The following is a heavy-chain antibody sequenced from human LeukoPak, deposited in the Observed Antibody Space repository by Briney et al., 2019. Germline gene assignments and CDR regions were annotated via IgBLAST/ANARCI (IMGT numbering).Heavy chain of an antibody. Sequence: GGSLRLSCAASGFTFSSYEMNWVRQAPGKGLEWVSSISSSSSYIYYADSVKGRFTISRDNAKNSLYLQMNSLRAEDTAVYYCAREGSGYCSSTSCRKRLYWYFDLWGRGTLVTVSS. CDR2: ISSSSSYI. J-gene: IGHJ2*01. CDR1: GFTFSSYE. CDR3: AREGSGYCSSTSCRKRLYWYFDL. D-gene: IGHD2-2*01. V-gene: IGHV3-21*01.